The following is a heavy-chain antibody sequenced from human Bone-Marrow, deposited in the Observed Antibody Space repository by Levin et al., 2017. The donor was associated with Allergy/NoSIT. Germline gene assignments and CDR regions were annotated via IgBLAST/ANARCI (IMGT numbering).Heavy chain of an antibody. CDR3: SRGRDSSGWPYYYYYELDV. J-gene: IGHJ6*02. D-gene: IGHD6-19*01. CDR2: IKQDASDK. CDR1: GFTFSNYW. V-gene: IGHV3-7*01. Sequence: GGSLRLSCAASGFTFSNYWMSWVRQAPGKGLEWVANIKQDASDKYYVDSVKGRFTISRDNAKNSLYLQMNSLRADDTAVYYCSRGRDSSGWPYYYYYELDVWGQGTTVTVSS.